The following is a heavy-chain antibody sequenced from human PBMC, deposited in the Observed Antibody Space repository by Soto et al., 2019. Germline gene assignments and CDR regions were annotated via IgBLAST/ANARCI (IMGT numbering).Heavy chain of an antibody. CDR2: IYYSGSP. J-gene: IGHJ4*02. Sequence: QVQLHESGPGLVKSSETLSLTCVVFGGSISTYYWSWIRQPPGEGLEWIGSIYYSGSPNYNPSLQSRLTISIDTSKNHLSLRLKSVTAADSAVYYCATSVDYFDPWGQGTLVTVSS. CDR1: GGSISTYY. V-gene: IGHV4-59*01. CDR3: ATSVDYFDP.